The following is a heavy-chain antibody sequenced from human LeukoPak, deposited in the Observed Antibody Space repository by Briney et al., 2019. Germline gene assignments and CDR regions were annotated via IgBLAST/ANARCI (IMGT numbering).Heavy chain of an antibody. CDR3: ARGDAAMNLLRQ. CDR2: IYYRGST. J-gene: IGHJ4*02. V-gene: IGHV4-59*01. D-gene: IGHD6-25*01. CDR1: GGSISTYF. Sequence: VKPSETLSFTCTVSGGSISTYFWSWIRQPPGKGLEWIGYIYYRGSTSYNPSLKSRVNIAVDTSMNQFSLKLNSVTAADTAIYYCARGDAAMNLLRQRGQGILVTVSS.